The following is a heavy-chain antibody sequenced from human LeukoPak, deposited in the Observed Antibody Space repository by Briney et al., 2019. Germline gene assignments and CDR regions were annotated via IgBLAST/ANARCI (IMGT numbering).Heavy chain of an antibody. V-gene: IGHV3-11*01. Sequence: PGGSLRLSCAASGFTFSDYYMSWIRQAPGKGLEWVSYISSSGSTIYYADSVKGRFTISRDNAKNSLYLQMNSLRAEDTAVYYCARDSSSWAHHFDYWGQGTLVTVSS. CDR1: GFTFSDYY. D-gene: IGHD6-13*01. J-gene: IGHJ4*02. CDR3: ARDSSSWAHHFDY. CDR2: ISSSGSTI.